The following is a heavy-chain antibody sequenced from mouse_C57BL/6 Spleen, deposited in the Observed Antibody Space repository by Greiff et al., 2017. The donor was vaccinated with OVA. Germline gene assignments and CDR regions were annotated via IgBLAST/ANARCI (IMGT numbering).Heavy chain of an antibody. CDR1: GFTFSSYT. V-gene: IGHV5-9*01. CDR2: ISGGGGNT. Sequence: EVQLVESGGGLVKPGGSLKLSCAASGFTFSSYTMSWVRQTPEKRLEWVATISGGGGNTYYPDSVKGRFTISRDNAKNTLYLQMSSLRSEDTALYYCARGGVYYDYEVDYWGQGTSVTVSS. J-gene: IGHJ4*01. CDR3: ARGGVYYDYEVDY. D-gene: IGHD2-4*01.